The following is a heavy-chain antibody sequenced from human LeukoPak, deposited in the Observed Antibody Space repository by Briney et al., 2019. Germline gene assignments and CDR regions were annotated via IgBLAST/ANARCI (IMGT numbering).Heavy chain of an antibody. D-gene: IGHD3-22*01. CDR3: ATLAYYYDSSGYYGYYFDC. V-gene: IGHV1-24*01. CDR1: GYTLTELS. Sequence: ASVKVSCKVSGYTLTELSMHWVRQAPGKGLEWMGGFDPEDGETIYAQKFQGRVTMTEDTSTDTAYMELSSLRSEDTAVYYCATLAYYYDSSGYYGYYFDCWGQETLVTVSS. CDR2: FDPEDGET. J-gene: IGHJ4*02.